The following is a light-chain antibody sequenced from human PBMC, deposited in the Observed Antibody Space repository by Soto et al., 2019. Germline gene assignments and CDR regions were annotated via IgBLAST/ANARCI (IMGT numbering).Light chain of an antibody. J-gene: IGKJ4*01. V-gene: IGKV2-28*01. Sequence: DIVMTQSPLSLPVTPGEPASISCRSSQSLLHSNGYNYLDWYLQKPGQSPQLLIYLGSNRASGVPYRFSGSGSGTDFTLKISRVEAEDVGVYYCMQALHTPLTFGGGTKVEIK. CDR2: LGS. CDR3: MQALHTPLT. CDR1: QSLLHSNGYNY.